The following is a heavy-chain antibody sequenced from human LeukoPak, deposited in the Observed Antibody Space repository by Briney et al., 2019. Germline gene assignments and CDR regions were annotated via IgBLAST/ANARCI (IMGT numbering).Heavy chain of an antibody. D-gene: IGHD6-19*01. V-gene: IGHV4-59*12. Sequence: PSETLSLTCTVSGGSISTYYWSWIRQPPGKGLEWIGYIYYNGATDYNPSLKSRVTISVDTSKNEFSLKLSSVTAADTAVYYCARDVPEQWLASPTFDYWGQGTLVTVSS. J-gene: IGHJ4*02. CDR1: GGSISTYY. CDR3: ARDVPEQWLASPTFDY. CDR2: IYYNGAT.